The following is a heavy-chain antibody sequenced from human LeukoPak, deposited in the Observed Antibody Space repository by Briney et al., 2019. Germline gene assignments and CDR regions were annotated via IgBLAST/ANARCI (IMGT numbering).Heavy chain of an antibody. D-gene: IGHD3-3*01. Sequence: GGSLRLSCAASGFTVSSNYMSWVRQAPGKGLEWVSAISGSGGSTYYADSVKGRFTISRDNSKNTLYLQMNSLRAEDTAVYYCAKDGSRITIFGVVYWVDYWGQGTLVTVSS. CDR2: ISGSGGST. V-gene: IGHV3-23*01. CDR1: GFTVSSNY. J-gene: IGHJ4*02. CDR3: AKDGSRITIFGVVYWVDY.